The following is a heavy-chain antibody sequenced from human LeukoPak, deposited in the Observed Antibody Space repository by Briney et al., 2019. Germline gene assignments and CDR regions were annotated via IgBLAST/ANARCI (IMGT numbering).Heavy chain of an antibody. J-gene: IGHJ3*02. V-gene: IGHV4-34*01. Sequence: SETLSLTCAVYGGSFSGYYWSWIRQPPGNGLELIGAINHSGSTNYNPSLKSRVTISVDTSKNQFSLKLSSVTAADTAMYYCARGRIYDILTGYYKRGAFDIWGQGTMVTVSS. CDR1: GGSFSGYY. D-gene: IGHD3-9*01. CDR3: ARGRIYDILTGYYKRGAFDI. CDR2: INHSGST.